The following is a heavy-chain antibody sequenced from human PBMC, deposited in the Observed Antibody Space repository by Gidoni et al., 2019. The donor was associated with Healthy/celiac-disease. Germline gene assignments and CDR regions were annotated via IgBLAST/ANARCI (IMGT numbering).Heavy chain of an antibody. CDR3: ARDRDDAFDI. CDR2: IKQDGSEK. Sequence: EVQLVESGGGLVQPGGSLRLSCAAAGFTFSSYWMSWVRQAPGKGVGWVANIKQDGSEKYYVDSVKGRFTISRDNAKNSLYLQMNSLRAEDTAVYYCARDRDDAFDIWGQGTMVTVSS. D-gene: IGHD3-10*01. J-gene: IGHJ3*02. CDR1: GFTFSSYW. V-gene: IGHV3-7*03.